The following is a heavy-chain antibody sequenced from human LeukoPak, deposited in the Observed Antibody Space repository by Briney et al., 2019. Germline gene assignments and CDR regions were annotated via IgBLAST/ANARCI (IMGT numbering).Heavy chain of an antibody. V-gene: IGHV1-18*01. CDR2: ISTYNGNT. D-gene: IGHD3-10*01. CDR3: ARAPNYSGSGSFFSDY. Sequence: ASVNVSCKASGYSFSSNGISWVRQATGQGLEGMGWISTYNGNTRYAQKVQDRVTVTTDTSTTTGYMELRSLRSDDTAVYYCARAPNYSGSGSFFSDYWGQGTLVTVSS. CDR1: GYSFSSNG. J-gene: IGHJ4*02.